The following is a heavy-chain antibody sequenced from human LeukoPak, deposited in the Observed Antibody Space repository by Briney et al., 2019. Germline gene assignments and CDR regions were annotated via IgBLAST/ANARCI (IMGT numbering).Heavy chain of an antibody. Sequence: SETLSLTCTVSGYSISSGYYWGWIRQPPGKGLEWIGSIYHSGSTYYNPSLKSRVTISVDTSKNQFSLKLSSVTAADTAVYYCARSFFDILTGYNNWFDPWGQGTLATVSS. D-gene: IGHD3-9*01. V-gene: IGHV4-38-2*02. CDR3: ARSFFDILTGYNNWFDP. CDR1: GYSISSGYY. J-gene: IGHJ5*02. CDR2: IYHSGST.